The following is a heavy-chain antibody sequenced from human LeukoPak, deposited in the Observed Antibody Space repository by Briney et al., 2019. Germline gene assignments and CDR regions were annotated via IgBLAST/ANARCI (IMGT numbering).Heavy chain of an antibody. CDR3: ARGATVTATLMFDS. Sequence: NPSETLSLTCSVSGGSISNYYWSWMRQLPGKGLEWIGNVYYSGTTYYNASLKNRVTISVDMSKNQFSLKLTSVTAADTAVYYCARGATVTATLMFDSWGQGTLVTVSS. CDR2: VYYSGTT. CDR1: GGSISNYY. J-gene: IGHJ4*02. D-gene: IGHD2-15*01. V-gene: IGHV4-59*01.